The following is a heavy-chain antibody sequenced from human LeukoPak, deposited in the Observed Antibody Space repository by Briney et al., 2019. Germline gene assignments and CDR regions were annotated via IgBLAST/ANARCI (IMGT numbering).Heavy chain of an antibody. D-gene: IGHD3-10*01. Sequence: GSLRLSCAASGFTFSSYDMHWVRQATGKGLEWVSAIGTAGDTYYPGSVKGRFTISRENAKNSLYLQMNSLRAGDTAVYYCARDGSFGELMLEFDPWGQGTLVTVSS. CDR1: GFTFSSYD. CDR2: IGTAGDT. V-gene: IGHV3-13*01. J-gene: IGHJ5*02. CDR3: ARDGSFGELMLEFDP.